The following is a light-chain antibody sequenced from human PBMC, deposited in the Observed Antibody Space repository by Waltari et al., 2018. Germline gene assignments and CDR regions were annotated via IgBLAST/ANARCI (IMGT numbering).Light chain of an antibody. CDR3: CSYAGSSTLV. CDR1: SSDVGGYNY. CDR2: DVS. V-gene: IGLV2-23*02. Sequence: QSALPQPASVSGSPGQSITISCPGPSSDVGGYNYVSWYPPHPGKAPKLMIYDVSKRPSGVSNRFSGSKSGNTASLTISGLQAEDEADYYCCSYAGSSTLVFGGGTKLTVL. J-gene: IGLJ2*01.